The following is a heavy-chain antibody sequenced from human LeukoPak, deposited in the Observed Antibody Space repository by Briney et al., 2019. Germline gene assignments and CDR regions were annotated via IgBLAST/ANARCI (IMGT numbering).Heavy chain of an antibody. CDR1: GFTFSSYA. Sequence: GGSLRLSCSASGFTFSSYAMHWVRQAPGEGLEYVSSITSNGDTTYYTDSVKGRFTISRDNSKNTLYLQMSSLRAEDTAVYYCLKDRLGTGDYWGQGTLVSVSS. D-gene: IGHD7-27*01. CDR2: ITSNGDTT. CDR3: LKDRLGTGDY. J-gene: IGHJ4*02. V-gene: IGHV3-64D*06.